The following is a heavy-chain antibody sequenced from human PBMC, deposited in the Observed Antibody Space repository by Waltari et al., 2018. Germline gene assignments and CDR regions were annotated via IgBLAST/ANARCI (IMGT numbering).Heavy chain of an antibody. CDR3: ARDHSGWSLL. Sequence: EVQLEESGGGLVQPGRSRRLSWAASGLAYSGEEMNWVRQAPGKGLEWIAYMSQTGTTIHYADSVRGRFTISRDNVKDSLYLQMSSLRAEDTAVYYCARDHSGWSLLWGQGTLVTVSS. CDR2: MSQTGTTI. V-gene: IGHV3-48*03. D-gene: IGHD6-19*01. CDR1: GLAYSGEE. J-gene: IGHJ4*02.